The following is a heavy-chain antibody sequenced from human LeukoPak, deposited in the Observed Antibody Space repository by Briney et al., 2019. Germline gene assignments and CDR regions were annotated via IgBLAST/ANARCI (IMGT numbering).Heavy chain of an antibody. CDR1: GGSFSGYY. CDR2: INHSGST. CDR3: AGRVTIAARGYYYGMDV. V-gene: IGHV4-34*01. D-gene: IGHD2-21*02. Sequence: SETLSLTCAVYGGSFSGYYWSWIRQPPGKGLEWIGEINHSGSTNYNPSLKSRVTISVDTSKNQFSLKLSSVTAADTAVYYCAGRVTIAARGYYYGMDVWGQGTTVTVSS. J-gene: IGHJ6*02.